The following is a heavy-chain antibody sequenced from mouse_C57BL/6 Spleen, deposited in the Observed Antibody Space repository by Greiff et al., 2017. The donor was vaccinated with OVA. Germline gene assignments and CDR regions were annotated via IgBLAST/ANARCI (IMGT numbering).Heavy chain of an antibody. J-gene: IGHJ4*01. D-gene: IGHD2-4*01. CDR3: ARSDYDVYYAMDY. CDR2: ISSGSSTI. CDR1: GFTFSDYG. V-gene: IGHV5-17*01. Sequence: EVHLVESGGGLVKPGGSLKLSCAASGFTFSDYGMHWVRQAPEKGLEWVAYISSGSSTIYYADTVKGRFTISRDNAKNTLFLQMTSLRSEDTAMYYCARSDYDVYYAMDYWGQGTSVTVSS.